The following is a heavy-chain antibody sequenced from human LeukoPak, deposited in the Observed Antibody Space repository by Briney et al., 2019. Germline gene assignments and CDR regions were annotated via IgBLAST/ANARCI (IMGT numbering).Heavy chain of an antibody. Sequence: PGGSLRLSCAASGFTFNSYGMSWVRQAPGKGLEWVSAISGSGGSTYYADSVKGRFTISRGNSKNTLYLQMNSLRVEDTAVYYCARALGIIGGYWGQGTLVTVSS. CDR2: ISGSGGST. D-gene: IGHD1-14*01. V-gene: IGHV3-23*01. CDR3: ARALGIIGGY. CDR1: GFTFNSYG. J-gene: IGHJ4*02.